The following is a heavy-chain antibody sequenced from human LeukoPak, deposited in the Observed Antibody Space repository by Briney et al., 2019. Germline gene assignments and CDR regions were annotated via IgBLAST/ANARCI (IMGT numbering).Heavy chain of an antibody. V-gene: IGHV4-59*01. CDR2: IYYSGST. CDR3: ARDPASENWGWGAFDI. CDR1: GGSISSYY. D-gene: IGHD7-27*01. J-gene: IGHJ3*02. Sequence: SETLSLTCTVSGGSISSYYWSWIRQPPGKGLEWIGYIYYSGSTNYNPSLKSRVTISVDTSKNQFSLKLSSVTAADTAVYYCARDPASENWGWGAFDIWGQGTMVTVSS.